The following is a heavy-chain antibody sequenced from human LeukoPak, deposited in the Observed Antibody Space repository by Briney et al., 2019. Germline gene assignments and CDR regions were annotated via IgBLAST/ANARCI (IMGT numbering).Heavy chain of an antibody. CDR2: ISAYNGNT. D-gene: IGHD1-26*01. CDR1: GYTFTSYG. Sequence: ASLKVSCKASGYTFTSYGISWVRQAPRPGLERRGWISAYNGNTNYAQKLQGRVTVTTDTSTSTAYMELRSLRSDDTAVYYCAREVGATTYWGEGALVTVSS. V-gene: IGHV1-18*01. J-gene: IGHJ4*02. CDR3: AREVGATTY.